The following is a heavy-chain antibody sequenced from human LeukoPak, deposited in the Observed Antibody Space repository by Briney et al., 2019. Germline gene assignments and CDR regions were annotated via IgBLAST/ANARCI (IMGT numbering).Heavy chain of an antibody. Sequence: SVKVSCKASGGTFSSYAISWVRQAPGQGLEWMGGIIPIFGTANYAQKFQGRVTITTEESTSTAYMELSSLRSEDTAVYYCARAGWLAQYYFDYWGQGTLVTASS. CDR3: ARAGWLAQYYFDY. CDR2: IIPIFGTA. CDR1: GGTFSSYA. J-gene: IGHJ4*02. V-gene: IGHV1-69*05. D-gene: IGHD5-18*01.